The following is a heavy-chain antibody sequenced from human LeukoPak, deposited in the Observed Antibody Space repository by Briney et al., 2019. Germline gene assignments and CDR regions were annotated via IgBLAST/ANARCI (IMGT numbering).Heavy chain of an antibody. D-gene: IGHD3-22*01. CDR3: AKTRSYYYDSSGYYYDY. CDR2: ISGSGDNT. Sequence: QTGGSLRLSCAASGLTFSSYAMSWVRQAPGKGLEWVAAISGSGDNTYYADSVKGRFAISRDNSKNTLYLQMNSLRAEDTAVYYCAKTRSYYYDSSGYYYDYWGQGTLVTVSS. V-gene: IGHV3-23*01. CDR1: GLTFSSYA. J-gene: IGHJ4*02.